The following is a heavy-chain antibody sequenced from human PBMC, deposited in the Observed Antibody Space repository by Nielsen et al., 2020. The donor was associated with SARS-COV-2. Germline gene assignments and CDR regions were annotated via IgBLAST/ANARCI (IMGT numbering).Heavy chain of an antibody. Sequence: SETLSLTCAVYGAALRDHDWTWIRQSPGKGLEWIGNINRSGGTKYNGPLKSRVSLSVDTMQNRFSLKVTSVTAADTAVYYCARGRDDETYSSYFYLDVWAKGTSVTVSS. CDR2: INRSGGT. J-gene: IGHJ6*03. V-gene: IGHV4-34*01. D-gene: IGHD2-15*01. CDR1: GAALRDHD. CDR3: ARGRDDETYSSYFYLDV.